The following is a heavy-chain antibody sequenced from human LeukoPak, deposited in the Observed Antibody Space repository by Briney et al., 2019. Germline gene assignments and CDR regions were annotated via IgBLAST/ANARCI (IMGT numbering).Heavy chain of an antibody. V-gene: IGHV3-21*01. CDR1: GFTFSNAW. CDR2: ISRSISYI. CDR3: ARDATTEPGTVYMDV. D-gene: IGHD6-13*01. J-gene: IGHJ6*03. Sequence: PGGSLRLSCAASGFTFSNAWMSWVRQAPGKGLEWVSSISRSISYIYYADSVKGRFTISRDNAKNSLYLQMNSLRAEDTALYFCARDATTEPGTVYMDVWGKGTTVTISS.